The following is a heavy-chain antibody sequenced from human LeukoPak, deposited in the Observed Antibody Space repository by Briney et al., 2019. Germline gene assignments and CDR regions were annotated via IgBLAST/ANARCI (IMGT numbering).Heavy chain of an antibody. V-gene: IGHV4-59*01. CDR1: GGSISSYY. CDR3: ARGGHYVWGSYRYFYFDY. D-gene: IGHD3-16*02. J-gene: IGHJ4*02. Sequence: SETLSLTCTVSGGSISSYYWSWIRQPPGKGLEWIGYIYYNGSTNYNPSLKSRVTISVDTSKNQFSLKLSPVTAADTAVYYCARGGHYVWGSYRYFYFDYWGQGTLVTVSS. CDR2: IYYNGST.